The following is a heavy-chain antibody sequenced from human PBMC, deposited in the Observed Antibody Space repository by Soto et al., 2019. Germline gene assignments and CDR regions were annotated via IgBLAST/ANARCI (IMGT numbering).Heavy chain of an antibody. CDR1: GGTFSIYA. CDR2: IIPIFGTA. J-gene: IGHJ6*02. CDR3: AKKGDYYYYYGMDV. V-gene: IGHV1-69*13. D-gene: IGHD2-21*02. Sequence: SVKVSCKASGGTFSIYAISWVRQAHGQGLEWMGGIIPIFGTANYAQKFQGRVTITADESTSTAYMELSSLRSEDTAVYDCAKKGDYYYYYGMDVWGQGTTVTVSS.